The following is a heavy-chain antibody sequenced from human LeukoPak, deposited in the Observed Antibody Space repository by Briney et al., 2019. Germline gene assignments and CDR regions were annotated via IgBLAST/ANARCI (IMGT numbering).Heavy chain of an antibody. Sequence: GGSLRLSCATSGFIFSSYAMSWVRQAPGKGLEWVSAISGSGGSTYYADSVKGRFTISRDNSKNTLYLQMNSLRAEDTAVYYCAKDPVDYFDYWGQGTLVTVSS. V-gene: IGHV3-23*01. CDR1: GFIFSSYA. CDR2: ISGSGGST. J-gene: IGHJ4*02. CDR3: AKDPVDYFDY.